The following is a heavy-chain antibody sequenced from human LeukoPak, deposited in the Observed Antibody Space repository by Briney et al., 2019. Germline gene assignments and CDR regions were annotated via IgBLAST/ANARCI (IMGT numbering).Heavy chain of an antibody. CDR1: GFTFSNYA. D-gene: IGHD1-26*01. V-gene: IGHV3-23*01. Sequence: RPGGSLRLSCAASGFTFSNYAMSWVRQAPGKGLEWVSSISGSGASTYYADSVKGRFTISRDNSKNMLYLQMNSLRAEDTALYYCAKGKSGGWELLRDHDAFDIWGQGTMVTVSS. CDR2: ISGSGAST. J-gene: IGHJ3*02. CDR3: AKGKSGGWELLRDHDAFDI.